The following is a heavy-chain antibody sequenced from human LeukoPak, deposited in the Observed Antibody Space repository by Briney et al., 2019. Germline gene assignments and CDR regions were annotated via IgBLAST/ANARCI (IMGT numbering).Heavy chain of an antibody. CDR2: IKQDGSEK. CDR3: ARTAYGSGSYSTNRNWFDP. V-gene: IGHV3-7*01. Sequence: GFLRLSCAASGFTFSSHWMSWVRQAPGKGLEWVANIKQDGSEKYYVDSVKGRFTISRDNAKNSLFLQMNSLRAEDTAVYYCARTAYGSGSYSTNRNWFDPWGQGTPVTVSS. J-gene: IGHJ5*02. D-gene: IGHD3-10*01. CDR1: GFTFSSHW.